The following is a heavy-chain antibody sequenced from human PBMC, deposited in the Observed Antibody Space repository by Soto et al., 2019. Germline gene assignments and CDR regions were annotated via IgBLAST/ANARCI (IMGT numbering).Heavy chain of an antibody. J-gene: IGHJ3*02. CDR1: GFTFSSYS. CDR3: AHPYSSSWYSPQGDAFDI. D-gene: IGHD6-13*01. CDR2: ISSSSSTI. V-gene: IGHV3-48*01. Sequence: EVQLVESGGGLVQPGGSLRLSCAASGFTFSSYSMNWVRQAPGKGLEWVSYISSSSSTIYYADSVKGRFTISRDNAKNSLYLQMNSLRAEDTAVYYCAHPYSSSWYSPQGDAFDIWGQGTMVTVSS.